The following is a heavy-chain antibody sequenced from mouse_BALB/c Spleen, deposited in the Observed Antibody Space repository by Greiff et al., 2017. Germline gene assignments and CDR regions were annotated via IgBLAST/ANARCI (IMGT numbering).Heavy chain of an antibody. Sequence: VQLHQSGPELVKPGASVRISCKASGYTFTSYYIHWVKQRPGQGLEWIGWIYPGNVNTKYNEKFKGKATLTADKSSSTAYMQLSSLTSEDSAVYFCARGGGTKGTFDYWGQGTTLTVSS. D-gene: IGHD4-1*01. CDR2: IYPGNVNT. V-gene: IGHV1S56*01. CDR3: ARGGGTKGTFDY. J-gene: IGHJ2*01. CDR1: GYTFTSYY.